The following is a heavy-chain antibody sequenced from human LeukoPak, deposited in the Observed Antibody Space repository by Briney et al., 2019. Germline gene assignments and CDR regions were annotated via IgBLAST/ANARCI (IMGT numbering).Heavy chain of an antibody. CDR1: GFTFSSYW. J-gene: IGHJ4*02. CDR2: INSDGSST. V-gene: IGHV3-74*01. D-gene: IGHD5-24*01. Sequence: PGGSLRLSCAASGFTFSSYWMHWVRQAPGKGLVWVSRINSDGSSTSYADSVKGRFTISRDNAKNTLYLQMNSLRAEDTAVYYCASCFSRDGYKNCDLFDYWGQGTLVTVSS. CDR3: ASCFSRDGYKNCDLFDY.